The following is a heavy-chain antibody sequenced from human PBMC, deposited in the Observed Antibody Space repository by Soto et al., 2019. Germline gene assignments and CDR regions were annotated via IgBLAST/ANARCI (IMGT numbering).Heavy chain of an antibody. CDR3: AKTTNSYFDY. V-gene: IGHV3-33*06. J-gene: IGHJ4*02. Sequence: GGSLRLSCVASGFNFKNYGMYWVRQAPGKGLEWVALIWFNGTDKYYADSVRGRFTISRDDSKNTVFLQMNSLKAEDTAIYYCAKTTNSYFDYWGQGTLVTVSS. CDR2: IWFNGTDK. CDR1: GFNFKNYG.